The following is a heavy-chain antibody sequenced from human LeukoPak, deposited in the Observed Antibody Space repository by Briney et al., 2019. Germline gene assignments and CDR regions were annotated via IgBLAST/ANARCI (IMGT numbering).Heavy chain of an antibody. Sequence: SETLSLTCTVSGGSISSYYWSWIRQPPGKGLEWIGYIYYSGSTNYNPSLKSRVTISVDTSKNQFSLKLSSPTAADTAVYYCARGQGLFDYWGQGTLVTVSS. J-gene: IGHJ4*02. CDR2: IYYSGST. CDR3: ARGQGLFDY. V-gene: IGHV4-59*08. CDR1: GGSISSYY. D-gene: IGHD3/OR15-3a*01.